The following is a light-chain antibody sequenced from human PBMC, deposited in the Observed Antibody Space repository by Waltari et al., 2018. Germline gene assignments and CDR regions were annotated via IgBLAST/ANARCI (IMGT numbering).Light chain of an antibody. J-gene: IGLJ3*02. CDR1: NIESKS. V-gene: IGLV3-21*04. CDR2: YDR. Sequence: YVVTQPPSVSVAPGKTARLTCGGENIESKSVTWYQQNPGQAPVLVMFYDRDRPSGIPERFSGSNSGNTATLTISWVEAGDEADYHCQVWDDTNNSGVFGGGTKLNVL. CDR3: QVWDDTNNSGV.